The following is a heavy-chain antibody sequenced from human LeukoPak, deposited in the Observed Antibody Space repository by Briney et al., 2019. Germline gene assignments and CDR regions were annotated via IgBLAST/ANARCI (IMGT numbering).Heavy chain of an antibody. CDR2: ISWDGGST. V-gene: IGHV3-43D*03. CDR1: GPTFDDYA. Sequence: GGSLRLSCAASGPTFDDYAMHWVRQAPGKGLEWVSLISWDGGSTYYADSVKGRFTISRDNSKNSLYLQMNSLRAEDTALYYCAKEHSSGFPYYLDYWGQGTLVTVSS. CDR3: AKEHSSGFPYYLDY. D-gene: IGHD6-19*01. J-gene: IGHJ4*02.